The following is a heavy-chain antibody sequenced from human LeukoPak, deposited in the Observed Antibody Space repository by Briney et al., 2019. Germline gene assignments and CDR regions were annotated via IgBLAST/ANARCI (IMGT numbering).Heavy chain of an antibody. Sequence: GASVTVSFKASGYTFTGRYMHWVRQAPGQGLEWMGWINPNSGGTNYAQKFQGRVTMTRDTSISTAYMELSRLRSDDTAVYYCARAGVVVVAVSLLFDPWGQGTLDTVSS. CDR3: ARAGVVVVAVSLLFDP. V-gene: IGHV1-2*02. D-gene: IGHD2-15*01. CDR1: GYTFTGRY. CDR2: INPNSGGT. J-gene: IGHJ5*02.